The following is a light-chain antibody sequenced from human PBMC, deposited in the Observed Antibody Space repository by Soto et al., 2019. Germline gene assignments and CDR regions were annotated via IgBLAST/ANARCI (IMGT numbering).Light chain of an antibody. J-gene: IGKJ5*01. V-gene: IGKV3-20*01. CDR2: CAP. CDR3: QQYGSSPRT. Sequence: EIVLTQSPGTLSLSPGERATVSCRASQSVSSSYLAWYQQQPGQAPRLLIYCAPSMATGIPHRFSGNGSGTDFTLTISRLEPEDFAVYYCQQYGSSPRTFGQGTRLEIK. CDR1: QSVSSSY.